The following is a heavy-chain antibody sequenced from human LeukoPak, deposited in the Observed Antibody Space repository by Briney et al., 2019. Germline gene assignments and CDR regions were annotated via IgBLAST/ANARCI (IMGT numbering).Heavy chain of an antibody. Sequence: GGSLRLSCAASGFTFSSYAMSWVRQAPGKGLEWVSAISGSGDSTYYADSVKGRFTISRDNSKNTLYLQMNSLRAEDTAVYYCAKVRRVGATRDYFDYWGQGTLVTVSS. J-gene: IGHJ4*02. CDR1: GFTFSSYA. CDR2: ISGSGDST. CDR3: AKVRRVGATRDYFDY. D-gene: IGHD1-26*01. V-gene: IGHV3-23*01.